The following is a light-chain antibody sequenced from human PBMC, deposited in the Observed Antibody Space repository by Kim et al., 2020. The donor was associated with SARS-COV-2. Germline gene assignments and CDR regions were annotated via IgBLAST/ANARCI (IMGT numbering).Light chain of an antibody. Sequence: DIQMTQSPSTLSASVGDRVTITCRASQSISTWLAWYQQQPGKAPKLLIYKASSLESGVPSRFSGSGSGTEFTLTISSLQPDDFATYYCQQYSSYSWTFGQGTKVDIK. CDR3: QQYSSYSWT. J-gene: IGKJ1*01. V-gene: IGKV1-5*03. CDR1: QSISTW. CDR2: KAS.